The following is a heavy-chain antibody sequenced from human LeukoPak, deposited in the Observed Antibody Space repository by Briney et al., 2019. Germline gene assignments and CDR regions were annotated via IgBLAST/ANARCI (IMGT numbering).Heavy chain of an antibody. Sequence: GGSLRLSCAASGFTFSSYSMNWVRQAPGKGLEWVSSISSSSSYIYYADSVKGRFTISRDNARNSLYLQMNSLRAEDTAVYYCVRARLSQYSSGWYSAFFDYWGQGTLVTVSS. CDR1: GFTFSSYS. D-gene: IGHD6-19*01. CDR2: ISSSSSYI. V-gene: IGHV3-21*01. J-gene: IGHJ4*02. CDR3: VRARLSQYSSGWYSAFFDY.